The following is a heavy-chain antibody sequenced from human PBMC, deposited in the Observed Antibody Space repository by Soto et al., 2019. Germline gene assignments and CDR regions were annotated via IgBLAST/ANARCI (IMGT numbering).Heavy chain of an antibody. CDR3: ARVYCSGGSCYSIDY. V-gene: IGHV1-46*03. CDR1: GYTFTSYD. D-gene: IGHD2-15*01. Sequence: ASVKVSCKASGYTFTSYDINWVRQATGQGLEYLGIINPSGGSTSYAQKFQGRVTMTRDTSTSTVYMELSSLRSEDTAVYYCARVYCSGGSCYSIDYWGQGTLVTVS. CDR2: INPSGGST. J-gene: IGHJ4*02.